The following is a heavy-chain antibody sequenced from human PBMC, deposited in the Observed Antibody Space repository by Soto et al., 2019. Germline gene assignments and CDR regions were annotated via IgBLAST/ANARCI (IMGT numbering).Heavy chain of an antibody. CDR3: ARVVVATYSSTFDP. J-gene: IGHJ5*02. D-gene: IGHD6-13*01. CDR2: IYHTGST. V-gene: IGHV4-4*02. CDR1: SDSISSSNW. Sequence: QVQLQASGPGLVKPSGTLSLPCGVSSDSISSSNWWTWVRQPPGKGLEWIGEIYHTGSTNYNPSLKSRVTISVDKSKNQFALKLSSVTAADTAVYYCARVVVATYSSTFDPWGQGTLVTVSS.